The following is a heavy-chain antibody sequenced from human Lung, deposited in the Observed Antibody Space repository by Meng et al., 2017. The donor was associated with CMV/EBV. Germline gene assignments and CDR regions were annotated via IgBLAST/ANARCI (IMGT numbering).Heavy chain of an antibody. CDR2: IYHSGIT. Sequence: PGHLHPPWPLVLVSTVSLVSTTSKRYSSDWVRPPPGNGLDWIGAIYHSGITSYTPSLPSRFTMFVYTSKNQFSLMLTSVTATDTAVYYCARRRGGSGRDCWGQGTLVTVSS. D-gene: IGHD3-10*01. V-gene: IGHV4-39*01. CDR3: ARRRGGSGRDC. CDR1: LVSTTSKRYS. J-gene: IGHJ4*02.